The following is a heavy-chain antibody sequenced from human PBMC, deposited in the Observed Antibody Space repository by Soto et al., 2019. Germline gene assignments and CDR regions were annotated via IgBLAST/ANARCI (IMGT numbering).Heavy chain of an antibody. D-gene: IGHD3-10*01. Sequence: GGSLRLSCAASGVTFTSYAMTWVRQVPGEGLQWVSSISKSGDSAYYADSVKGRFTTSRDNSKNTLYLQMNSLRAEDTAIYYCAKGSFGFDYWGQGTLVTVSS. CDR3: AKGSFGFDY. J-gene: IGHJ4*02. V-gene: IGHV3-23*01. CDR2: ISKSGDSA. CDR1: GVTFTSYA.